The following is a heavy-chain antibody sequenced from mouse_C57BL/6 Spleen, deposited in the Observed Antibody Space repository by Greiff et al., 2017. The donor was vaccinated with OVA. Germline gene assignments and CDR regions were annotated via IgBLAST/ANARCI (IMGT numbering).Heavy chain of an antibody. D-gene: IGHD1-1*01. CDR3: ARSRKTPVVEDYFDY. CDR1: GYTFTSYG. V-gene: IGHV1-81*01. CDR2: IYPRSGNT. J-gene: IGHJ2*01. Sequence: QVHVKQSGAELARPGASVKLSCKASGYTFTSYGISWVKQRTGQGLEWIGEIYPRSGNTYYNEKFKGKATLTADKSSSTAYMELRSLTSEDSAVYFCARSRKTPVVEDYFDYWGQGTTLTVSS.